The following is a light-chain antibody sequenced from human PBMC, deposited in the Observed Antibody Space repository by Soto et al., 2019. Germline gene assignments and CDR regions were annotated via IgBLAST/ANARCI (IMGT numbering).Light chain of an antibody. J-gene: IGKJ2*01. CDR1: QSISSW. Sequence: DIQMTQSPSTLSASVGDRVTITCRASQSISSWLAWYQQKPGKAPKLLIYDASSLESGVPSSVSGSGSGTEFTLTISSLQPDDFANYYCQQYNSYPYTFGQGTKLEIK. CDR3: QQYNSYPYT. CDR2: DAS. V-gene: IGKV1-5*01.